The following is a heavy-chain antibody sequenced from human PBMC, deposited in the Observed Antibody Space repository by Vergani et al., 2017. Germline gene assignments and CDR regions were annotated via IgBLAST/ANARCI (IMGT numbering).Heavy chain of an antibody. V-gene: IGHV7-4-1*02. D-gene: IGHD2/OR15-2a*01. CDR1: GYTFTNYP. CDR2: INTNSGNP. J-gene: IGHJ6*02. CDR3: ARGRXWRLTEYLYGMDV. Sequence: QVQLLQSGSELKKPGASVGISCEASGYTFTNYPLIWVRQAPGQGLEFMGWINTNSGNPTYAPGFTGRFVFSLDTSVSTAYLQISGLKAEDSAVYYCARGRXWRLTEYLYGMDVWGQGTTVTVSS.